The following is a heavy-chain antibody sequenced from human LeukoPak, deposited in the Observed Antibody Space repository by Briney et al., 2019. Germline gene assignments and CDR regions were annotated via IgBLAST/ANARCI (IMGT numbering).Heavy chain of an antibody. D-gene: IGHD3-10*01. CDR3: ARGVKLAYYYGSGNWFDP. J-gene: IGHJ5*02. Sequence: PSETLSLTCAVYGGSFSGYYWSWIRQPPGKGLEWIGEINHSGSTNYNPSLKSRVTISVDTSKNQFSLKLSSVTAADTAVYHCARGVKLAYYYGSGNWFDPWGQGTLVTVSS. V-gene: IGHV4-34*01. CDR2: INHSGST. CDR1: GGSFSGYY.